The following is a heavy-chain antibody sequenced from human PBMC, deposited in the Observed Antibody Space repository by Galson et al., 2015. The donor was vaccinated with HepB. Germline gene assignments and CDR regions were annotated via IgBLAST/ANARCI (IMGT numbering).Heavy chain of an antibody. CDR2: IPYAGGNK. CDR3: ARGIPRDGYTYAYYYYDTMDV. J-gene: IGHJ6*02. Sequence: SLRLSCAASGFTFSSYALHWVRQAPGKGLEWVAVIPYAGGNKYSADSVKGRFTISRDDSRNTVFLQMSSLRPEDTAVYYCARGIPRDGYTYAYYYYDTMDVWGQGTKVTVSS. V-gene: IGHV3-30-3*01. CDR1: GFTFSSYA. D-gene: IGHD5-24*01.